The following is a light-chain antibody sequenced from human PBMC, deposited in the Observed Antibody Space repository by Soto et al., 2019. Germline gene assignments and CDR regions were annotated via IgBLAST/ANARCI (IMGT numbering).Light chain of an antibody. CDR3: QQFSSYPLT. CDR1: QTVRNNY. Sequence: ELVLTQSPGTLSLYTGERATLSCRASQTVRNNYLAWYQQKPGQAPRLLIYDASSRATGIPDRFSGGGSGTDFTLTISRLEPEDFAVYYCQQFSSYPLTFGGGTKV. J-gene: IGKJ4*01. V-gene: IGKV3-20*01. CDR2: DAS.